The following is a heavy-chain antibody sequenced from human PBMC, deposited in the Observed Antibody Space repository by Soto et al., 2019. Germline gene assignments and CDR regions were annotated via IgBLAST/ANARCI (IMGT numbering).Heavy chain of an antibody. Sequence: GGSLRLSCAASGFTFSSNGMHWVRQAPGKGLEWMAVISYDGSNKYYADSVKGRFTISRDNSKNTLYLQMNSLRAEDTAVYYCAKADYDILTGQDYYGLDVWGQGTTVTVSS. CDR3: AKADYDILTGQDYYGLDV. D-gene: IGHD3-9*01. CDR2: ISYDGSNK. CDR1: GFTFSSNG. V-gene: IGHV3-30*18. J-gene: IGHJ6*02.